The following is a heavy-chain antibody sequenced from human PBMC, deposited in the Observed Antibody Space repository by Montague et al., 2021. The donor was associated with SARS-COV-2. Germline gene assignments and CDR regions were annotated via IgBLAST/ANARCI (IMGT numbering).Heavy chain of an antibody. D-gene: IGHD1-26*01. CDR2: IYTSGST. J-gene: IGHJ6*02. V-gene: IGHV4-61*09. Sequence: TLSLTCTVSGGSISSGNYYWSWIRQPAGKGLEWIGHIYTSGSTNYNPSLKSRVTISVHTSNNQFSLKLSSVTAADTAVYYCARESGSPTYYFYYGADVWGQGTTVTVSS. CDR1: GGSISSGNYY. CDR3: ARESGSPTYYFYYGADV.